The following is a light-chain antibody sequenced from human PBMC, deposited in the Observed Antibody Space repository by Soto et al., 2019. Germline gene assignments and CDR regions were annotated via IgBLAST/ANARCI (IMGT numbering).Light chain of an antibody. Sequence: EIVLPLAAGTLSVSPAERATLSCRTSQSVSSNLAWYQQKPGQAPRLLIYGASTRATGIPARFSGSGSGTEFTLTISSLQSEDFAVYYCQQYNNWPPGWTFGQGTKVDIK. J-gene: IGKJ1*01. CDR2: GAS. V-gene: IGKV3-15*01. CDR3: QQYNNWPPGWT. CDR1: QSVSSN.